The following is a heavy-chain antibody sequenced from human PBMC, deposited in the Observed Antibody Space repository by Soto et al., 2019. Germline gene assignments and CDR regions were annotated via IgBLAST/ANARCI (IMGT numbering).Heavy chain of an antibody. CDR2: IYYSGST. Sequence: ASETLSLTCTVSGGSVSSGSYYWSWIRQPPGKGLEWIGYIYYSGSTNYNPSLKSRVTLSVDTSKNQFSLKLSSVTAADTAVYYCARDYYDSSGYFYYYGMDVWGQGTTVTVSS. D-gene: IGHD3-22*01. J-gene: IGHJ6*02. V-gene: IGHV4-61*01. CDR3: ARDYYDSSGYFYYYGMDV. CDR1: GGSVSSGSYY.